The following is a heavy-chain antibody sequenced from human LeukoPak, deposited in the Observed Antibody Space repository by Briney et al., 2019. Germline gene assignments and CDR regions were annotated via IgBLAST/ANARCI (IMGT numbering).Heavy chain of an antibody. Sequence: SETLSLTCAVYGGSFSGYYWSWIRQPPGKGLVWIGEINHSGSTNYNPSLKSRVTISVDTSKNQFSLKLSSVTAADTAVYYCARARSIFRWLDPWGQGTLVTVSS. V-gene: IGHV4-34*01. CDR2: INHSGST. CDR3: ARARSIFRWLDP. CDR1: GGSFSGYY. D-gene: IGHD3-3*02. J-gene: IGHJ5*02.